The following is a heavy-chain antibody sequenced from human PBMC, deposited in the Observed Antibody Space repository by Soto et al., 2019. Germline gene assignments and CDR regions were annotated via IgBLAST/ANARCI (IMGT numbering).Heavy chain of an antibody. J-gene: IGHJ4*02. CDR3: AKDIIFDTSAYNY. CDR2: LSGDGTTT. V-gene: IGHV3-23*01. D-gene: IGHD3-22*01. CDR1: GFTFSTYG. Sequence: EVQLLESGGGLVQPGGSLRLSCTASGFTFSTYGMSWVRQAPGKGLEWVSSLSGDGTTTYYIDSVKGRFTISRDNSRNTLSLQMNSLRTEDTAVYYCAKDIIFDTSAYNYWGQGILVTVSS.